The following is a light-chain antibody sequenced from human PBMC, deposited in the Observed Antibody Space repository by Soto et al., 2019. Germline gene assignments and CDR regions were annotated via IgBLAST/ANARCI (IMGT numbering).Light chain of an antibody. CDR3: QQHNDCFPWT. Sequence: EIVMTQSPATLSLSPGERATLSCRASQSVSSTFASYQQKPPQHPRLLIYCASTSATGIPARLSGSGAATEYTPPTSSVQHADFVVNYCQQHNDCFPWTFGQGTKVDI. J-gene: IGKJ1*01. CDR1: QSVSST. V-gene: IGKV3D-15*01. CDR2: CAS.